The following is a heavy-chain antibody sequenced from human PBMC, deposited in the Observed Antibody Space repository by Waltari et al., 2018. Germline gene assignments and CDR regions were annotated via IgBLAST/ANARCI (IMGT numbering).Heavy chain of an antibody. D-gene: IGHD6-19*01. J-gene: IGHJ4*02. Sequence: EVQLLESGGGLGPGGSLRLACEASGFTFSSYAMSWVRQAPGKGLEWVSGVSGSGGNTYYADSVKGRFTISRDNAKNTLYVQMNSLRAEDTAVYYCAKSEAVAGEFDYWGQGTLVTVSS. V-gene: IGHV3-23*01. CDR3: AKSEAVAGEFDY. CDR1: GFTFSSYA. CDR2: VSGSGGNT.